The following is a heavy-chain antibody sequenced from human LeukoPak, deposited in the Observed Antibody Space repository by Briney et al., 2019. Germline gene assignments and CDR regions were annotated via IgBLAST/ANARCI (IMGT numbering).Heavy chain of an antibody. CDR3: ARGGRIAARLRVYFDY. J-gene: IGHJ4*02. CDR2: IRYDGSNK. CDR1: GFTFSSYG. Sequence: GGSLRLSCAASGFTFSSYGMHWVRQAPGKGLEWVAFIRYDGSNKYYADSVKGRFTISRDNSKNTLYLQMNSLRAEDTAVYYCARGGRIAARLRVYFDYWGQGTLVTVSS. D-gene: IGHD6-6*01. V-gene: IGHV3-30*02.